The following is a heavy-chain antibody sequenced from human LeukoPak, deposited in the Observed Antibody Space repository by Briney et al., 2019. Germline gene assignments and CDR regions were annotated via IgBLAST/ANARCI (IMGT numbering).Heavy chain of an antibody. D-gene: IGHD3-10*01. CDR2: IIPILGIA. V-gene: IGHV1-69*04. CDR1: GGTFSSYA. CDR3: AREVTMVRGVGYYFDY. Sequence: SVKVSCKASGGTFSSYAISWVRQAPGRGLEWMGRIIPILGIANYAQKFQGRVTITADKSTSTAYMELSSLRSEDTAVYYCAREVTMVRGVGYYFDYWGQGTLVTVSS. J-gene: IGHJ4*02.